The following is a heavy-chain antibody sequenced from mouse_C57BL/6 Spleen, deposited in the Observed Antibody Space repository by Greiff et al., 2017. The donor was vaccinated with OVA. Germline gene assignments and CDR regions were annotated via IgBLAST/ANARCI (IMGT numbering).Heavy chain of an antibody. Sequence: VQLQQPGAELVRPGSSVKLSCKASGYTFTSYWMDWVKQRPGQGLEWIGNIYPSDSETHYNQKFKDKATLTVDKSSSTAYMQISSLTSEDSAVYYCAREDYYGSGGDYWGQGTTLTVSS. CDR2: IYPSDSET. V-gene: IGHV1-61*01. J-gene: IGHJ2*01. CDR1: GYTFTSYW. D-gene: IGHD1-1*01. CDR3: AREDYYGSGGDY.